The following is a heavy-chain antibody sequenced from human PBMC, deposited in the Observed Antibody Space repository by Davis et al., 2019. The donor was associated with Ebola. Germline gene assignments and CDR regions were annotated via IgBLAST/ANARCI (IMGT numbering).Heavy chain of an antibody. D-gene: IGHD2-21*02. J-gene: IGHJ4*02. CDR1: GGTFSSYA. CDR2: INPSGGST. CDR3: ARAPGKAYCGGDCYLRY. Sequence: ASVKVSCKASGGTFSSYAISWVRQAPGQGLEWMGIINPSGGSTSYAQKFQGRVTMTRDTSTSTVYMELSSLRSEDTAVYYCARAPGKAYCGGDCYLRYWGQGTLVTVSS. V-gene: IGHV1-46*01.